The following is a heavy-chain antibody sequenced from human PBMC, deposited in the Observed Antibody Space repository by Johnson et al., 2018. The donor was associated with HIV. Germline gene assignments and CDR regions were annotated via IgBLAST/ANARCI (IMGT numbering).Heavy chain of an antibody. Sequence: QVQLVESGGGLVQPGGSLRLSCEASGFTVSSNYMNWVRQAPGKGLEWVAFIRYDGSNKYYADSVKGRFTISRDNSKNTLYLQMNSLRAEDTAVYYCARSTVTTFIVFDIWGQGTMVTVSS. V-gene: IGHV3-30*02. D-gene: IGHD4-17*01. CDR2: IRYDGSNK. J-gene: IGHJ3*02. CDR3: ARSTVTTFIVFDI. CDR1: GFTVSSNY.